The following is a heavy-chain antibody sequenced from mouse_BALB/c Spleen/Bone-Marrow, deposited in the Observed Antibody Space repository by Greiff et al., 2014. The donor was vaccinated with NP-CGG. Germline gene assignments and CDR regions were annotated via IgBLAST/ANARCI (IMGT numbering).Heavy chain of an antibody. CDR3: ARSGDGPFAY. CDR2: IDPANGNT. V-gene: IGHV14-3*02. J-gene: IGHJ3*01. D-gene: IGHD2-3*01. Sequence: EVQLQQSGAELVKPGASVKLSCTASGFNIKDTYIHWVKQRPEQGLEWIGRIDPANGNTKYGPKFQGRATVTTDTSSKTASLQLSNLTSEDTAVYYCARSGDGPFAYWGQGTLVTVSA. CDR1: GFNIKDTY.